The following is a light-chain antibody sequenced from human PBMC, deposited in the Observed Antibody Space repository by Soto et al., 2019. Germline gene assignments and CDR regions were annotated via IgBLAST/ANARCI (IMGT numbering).Light chain of an antibody. V-gene: IGKV1-9*01. CDR2: LAS. CDR1: QGISSY. Sequence: DIQLTQSPSFLSASVGDRVTITCRASQGISSYLAWYQQKPGKAPNLLIYLASTLQSGVPSRFSGSGSGTEFTLTISSLQPEDFATYYCQHLNDYPLTFGGGTKVEI. J-gene: IGKJ4*01. CDR3: QHLNDYPLT.